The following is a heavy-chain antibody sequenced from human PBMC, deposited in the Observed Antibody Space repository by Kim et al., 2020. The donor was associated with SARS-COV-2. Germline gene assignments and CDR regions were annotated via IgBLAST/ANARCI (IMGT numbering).Heavy chain of an antibody. CDR1: GGSISSSSYY. J-gene: IGHJ5*02. D-gene: IGHD3-10*01. CDR2: IYYSGST. V-gene: IGHV4-39*01. Sequence: SETLSLTCTVSGGSISSSSYYWGWIRQPPGKGLEWIGSIYYSGSTYYNPSLKSRVTISVDTSKNQFSLKLSSVTAADTAGYYCARTQGYYGSGSYFPLPNWFDPWGQGTLVTVSS. CDR3: ARTQGYYGSGSYFPLPNWFDP.